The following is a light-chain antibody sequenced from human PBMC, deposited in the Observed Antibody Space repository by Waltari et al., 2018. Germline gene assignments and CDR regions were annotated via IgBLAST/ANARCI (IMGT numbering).Light chain of an antibody. CDR2: DVS. CDR1: SSDVGGYNY. J-gene: IGLJ1*01. Sequence: QSALTQPASVSGSPGQSITISCTGTSSDVGGYNYVSWYQQHPGKAPKLMIYDVSNRPSGVSNRVTGSKSGNTASLTISGLQTEDEADYYCSSYRRSSTSGGVFGTGTKVTVL. V-gene: IGLV2-14*03. CDR3: SSYRRSSTSGGV.